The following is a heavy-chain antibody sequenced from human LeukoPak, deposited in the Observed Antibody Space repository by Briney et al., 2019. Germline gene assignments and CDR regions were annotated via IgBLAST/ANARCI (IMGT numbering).Heavy chain of an antibody. CDR2: INPNSGGT. V-gene: IGHV1-2*02. CDR3: ARDIAEHDAFDI. Sequence: ASVKVSCKASGYTFTGYYMHWVRQAPGQGLEWMGWINPNSGGTNYAQKFQGRVTMTRDTSISTAYMELSRLRSDDTAAYYCARDIAEHDAFDIWGQGTMVTVSS. D-gene: IGHD2-15*01. CDR1: GYTFTGYY. J-gene: IGHJ3*02.